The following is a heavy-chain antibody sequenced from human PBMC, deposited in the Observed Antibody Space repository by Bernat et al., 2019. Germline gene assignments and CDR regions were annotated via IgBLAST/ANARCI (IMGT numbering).Heavy chain of an antibody. V-gene: IGHV3-15*01. J-gene: IGHJ6*03. Sequence: EVQLVESGGGLVKPGGSLRLSCAASGFTFSNAWMSWVRQAPGKGLEWVGRIKSKTDGGTTDYAAPVKGRFTISRDDSKNTLYLQMNSLKTEDTAVYYCTTEPMTTVTRSYYYYYYMDVWGKGTTVTVSS. CDR2: IKSKTDGGTT. CDR3: TTEPMTTVTRSYYYYYYMDV. D-gene: IGHD4-17*01. CDR1: GFTFSNAW.